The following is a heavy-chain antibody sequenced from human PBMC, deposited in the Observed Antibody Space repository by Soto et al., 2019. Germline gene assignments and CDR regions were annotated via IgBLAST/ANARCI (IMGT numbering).Heavy chain of an antibody. J-gene: IGHJ4*02. CDR1: GFTFSSYA. CDR3: VKDRWVDF. D-gene: IGHD6-13*01. V-gene: IGHV3-64D*06. Sequence: HPGGSLRLSCSVSGFTFSSYAMHWVRQAPGKGLEYVSSISSNGRSTYYADSVKGRFTISRDNSRNTLYLLMNSLRTEDTAVYYCVKDRWVDFWGQGLLVTVSS. CDR2: ISSNGRST.